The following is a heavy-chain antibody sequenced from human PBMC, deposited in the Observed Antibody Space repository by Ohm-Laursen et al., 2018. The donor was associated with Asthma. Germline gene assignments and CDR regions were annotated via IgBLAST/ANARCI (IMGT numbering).Heavy chain of an antibody. J-gene: IGHJ6*02. D-gene: IGHD2/OR15-2a*01. CDR3: AREPNDPHFAMGV. CDR2: IYYDGSIS. CDR1: GFTFSSYA. V-gene: IGHV3-33*01. Sequence: SLRLSCTASGFTFSSYAFHWVRQAQGRGLEWVAVIYYDGSISRYADSVEGRFTISRDTSRNTVYLHMNSLRVDDTAVYYCAREPNDPHFAMGVWGQGTTVTVSS.